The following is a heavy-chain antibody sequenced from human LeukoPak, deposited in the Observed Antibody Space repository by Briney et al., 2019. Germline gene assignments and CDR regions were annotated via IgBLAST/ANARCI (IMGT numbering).Heavy chain of an antibody. Sequence: PGGSLRLSCAASGFTFSSYSMNWVRQAPGKGLEWVSSISSSSSYIYYADSVKGRFTISRDNSKNTLYLQMNSLRAEDTAVYYCARDYRGFYDFWSGYPNWFDPWGQGTLVTVSS. D-gene: IGHD3-3*01. J-gene: IGHJ5*02. CDR2: ISSSSSYI. CDR3: ARDYRGFYDFWSGYPNWFDP. V-gene: IGHV3-21*01. CDR1: GFTFSSYS.